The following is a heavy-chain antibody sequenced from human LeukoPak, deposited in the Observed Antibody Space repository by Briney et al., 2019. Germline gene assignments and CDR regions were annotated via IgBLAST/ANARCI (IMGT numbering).Heavy chain of an antibody. V-gene: IGHV3-7*01. J-gene: IGHJ4*01. CDR1: GFTFTCCW. CDR2: IKQNGGEK. CDR3: ARVPGVTRYFSS. D-gene: IGHD4-23*01. Sequence: GGSLRLSCAASGFTFTCCWMSWVRHTPGKGLEWVASIKQNGGEKFYADSVKGRFTISRDNAKNSLYLQLNSLRAEDTAVYYCARVPGVTRYFSSSRQGILVTVSS.